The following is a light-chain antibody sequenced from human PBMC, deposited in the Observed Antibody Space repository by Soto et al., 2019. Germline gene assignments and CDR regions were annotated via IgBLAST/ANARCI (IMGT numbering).Light chain of an antibody. CDR3: QQLRMYPST. CDR2: AAS. CDR1: QDIALY. J-gene: IGKJ4*01. V-gene: IGKV1-9*01. Sequence: IQLTQSPSSLSASVGDRVTITFRASQDIALYLAWYQQKPGEAPKLLIYAASTLYGGVPSRFSGSGSGTDFALTITSLQAEDFATYYGQQLRMYPSTFGGGTKVETK.